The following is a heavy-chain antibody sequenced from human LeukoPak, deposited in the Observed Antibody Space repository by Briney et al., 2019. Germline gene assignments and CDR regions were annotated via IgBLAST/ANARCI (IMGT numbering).Heavy chain of an antibody. CDR2: ISSSSSYT. V-gene: IGHV3-11*06. CDR1: GFTFSDYY. Sequence: GGSLRLSCAASGFTFSDYYMSWIRQAPGKGLEWISYISSSSSYTNYADSVKGRFTISRDNAKNSLYLQMNSLRAEDTAVYYCARDLPNPYCSSTSRSSDYYGMDVWGKGTTVTVSS. CDR3: ARDLPNPYCSSTSRSSDYYGMDV. J-gene: IGHJ6*04. D-gene: IGHD2-2*01.